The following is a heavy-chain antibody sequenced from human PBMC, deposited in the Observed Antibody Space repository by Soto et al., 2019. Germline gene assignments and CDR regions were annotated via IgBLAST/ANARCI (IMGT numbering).Heavy chain of an antibody. Sequence: ASETLSLTCAVYGGSFSGYYWSWIRQPPGKGLEWIGEINHSGSTNYNPSLKSRVTITRDTSASTAYMELSSLRSEDTAVYYCAITYYYDSSGYYYFDYWGQGTLVTVSS. V-gene: IGHV4-34*01. CDR1: GGSFSGYY. CDR2: INHSGST. D-gene: IGHD3-22*01. CDR3: AITYYYDSSGYYYFDY. J-gene: IGHJ4*02.